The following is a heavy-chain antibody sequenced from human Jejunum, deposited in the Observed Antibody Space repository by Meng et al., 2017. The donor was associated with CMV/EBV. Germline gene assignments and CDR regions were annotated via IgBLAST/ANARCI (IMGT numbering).Heavy chain of an antibody. Sequence: FTFSHYSMNWVRQAPGKGLEWVSSISSSSSLIYYADSLEGRFTISRDNAKNSLYLQMDSLRDEDTAVYFCARWVVPPGVGYGMDVWGQGTTVTVSS. CDR1: FTFSHYS. CDR3: ARWVVPPGVGYGMDV. J-gene: IGHJ6*02. CDR2: ISSSSSLI. V-gene: IGHV3-21*01. D-gene: IGHD2-2*01.